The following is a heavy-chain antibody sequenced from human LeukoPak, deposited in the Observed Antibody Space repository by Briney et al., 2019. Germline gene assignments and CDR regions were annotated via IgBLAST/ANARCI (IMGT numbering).Heavy chain of an antibody. CDR1: GGSMSSSTYY. J-gene: IGHJ4*02. CDR3: ARHQGIQLWFLHY. CDR2: IYHSGST. D-gene: IGHD5-18*01. V-gene: IGHV4-39*01. Sequence: SETLSLTCTVSGGSMSSSTYYWGWIRQPPGTGLEWIGSIYHSGSTYYNPSLKSRVTISVDTSKNQFSLKLSSVTAAVTAVYYCARHQGIQLWFLHYGGQGTLVTVSS.